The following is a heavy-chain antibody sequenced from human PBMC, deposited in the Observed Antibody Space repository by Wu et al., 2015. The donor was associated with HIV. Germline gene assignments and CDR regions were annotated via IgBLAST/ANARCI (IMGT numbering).Heavy chain of an antibody. CDR3: ARVLREYCSSTSCYTWGFRHFDY. J-gene: IGHJ4*02. Sequence: QVQLVQSGAEVKKPGASVKVSCKASGYTFTSYGISWVRQAPGQGLEWMGWISAYNGNTNYAQKLQGRVTMTTDTSTSTAYMELRSLRSDDTAVYYCARVLREYCSSTSCYTWGFRHFDYWGQGTLVTVSS. D-gene: IGHD2-2*02. CDR1: GYTFTSYG. V-gene: IGHV1-18*01. CDR2: ISAYNGNT.